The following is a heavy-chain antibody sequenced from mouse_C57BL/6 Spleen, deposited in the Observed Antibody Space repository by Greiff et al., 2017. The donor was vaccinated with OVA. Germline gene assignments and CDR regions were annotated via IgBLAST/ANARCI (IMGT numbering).Heavy chain of an antibody. CDR1: GFTFSSYA. V-gene: IGHV5-4*01. CDR2: ISDGGSYT. CDR3: ARDLGGYYYGSSSPLDY. D-gene: IGHD1-1*01. J-gene: IGHJ2*01. Sequence: DVKLVESGGGLVKPGGSLKLSCAASGFTFSSYAMSWVRQTPEKRLEWVATISDGGSYTYYPDNVKGRFTISRDNAKNNLYLQMSHLKSEDTAMYYCARDLGGYYYGSSSPLDYWGQGTTLTVSS.